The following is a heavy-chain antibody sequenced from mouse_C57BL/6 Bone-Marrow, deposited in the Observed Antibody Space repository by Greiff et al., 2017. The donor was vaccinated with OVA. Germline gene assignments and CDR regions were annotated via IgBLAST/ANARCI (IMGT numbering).Heavy chain of an antibody. V-gene: IGHV1-64*01. D-gene: IGHD1-1*01. J-gene: IGHJ3*01. CDR2: IHPNSGST. Sequence: QVQLQQPGAELVKPGASVKLSCKASGYTFTSYWMHWVKQRPGQGLEWIGLIHPNSGSTNYNEKFKRKATLTVDKSSSTASMQLSSLTYEESAVYYSAGEDHSRLAYWGQGTLVTVSA. CDR1: GYTFTSYW. CDR3: AGEDHSRLAY.